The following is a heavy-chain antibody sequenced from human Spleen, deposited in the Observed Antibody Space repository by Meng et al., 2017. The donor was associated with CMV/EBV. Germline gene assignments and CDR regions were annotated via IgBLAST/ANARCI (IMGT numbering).Heavy chain of an antibody. CDR2: IKSKADGGTT. CDR1: GITFSDAW. V-gene: IGHV3-15*01. CDR3: TTMRTGTTDY. J-gene: IGHJ4*02. D-gene: IGHD1-1*01. Sequence: GESLKISCAASGITFSDAWMSWVRQAPGKGLEWVGRIKSKADGGTTDYAAPVKGRFTISRDDSRNTVNLQMNSLKTEDTAVYYCTTMRTGTTDYWGQGTLVTVSS.